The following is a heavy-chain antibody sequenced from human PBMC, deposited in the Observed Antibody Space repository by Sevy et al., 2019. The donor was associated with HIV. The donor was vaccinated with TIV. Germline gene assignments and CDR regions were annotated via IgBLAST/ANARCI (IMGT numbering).Heavy chain of an antibody. CDR2: ISSSGSSI. J-gene: IGHJ5*02. CDR3: TRSGGAFDNGFDP. V-gene: IGHV3-48*03. Sequence: GGSLRLSCTASGFTFSSHDMNWVHQAPGKGLEWVSKISSSGSSIYYADSVKGRFTISRDNAKNSLNLQMNSLRAEDTAVYYCTRSGGAFDNGFDPWGQGTLVTVSS. D-gene: IGHD6-25*01. CDR1: GFTFSSHD.